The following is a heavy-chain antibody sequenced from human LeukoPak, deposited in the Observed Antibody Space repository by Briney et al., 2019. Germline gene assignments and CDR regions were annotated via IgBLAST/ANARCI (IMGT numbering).Heavy chain of an antibody. CDR2: INSDGSST. V-gene: IGHV3-74*01. CDR1: GFTFSSYW. Sequence: GGSLRLSCAASGFTFSSYWMHWVRQAPGKGLVWVSRINSDGSSTSYADSVKGRFTISRDNAKNTLYLQMNSLRAEDTAVYYCAKPLELRGYFDYWGQGTLVTVSS. J-gene: IGHJ4*02. CDR3: AKPLELRGYFDY. D-gene: IGHD1-7*01.